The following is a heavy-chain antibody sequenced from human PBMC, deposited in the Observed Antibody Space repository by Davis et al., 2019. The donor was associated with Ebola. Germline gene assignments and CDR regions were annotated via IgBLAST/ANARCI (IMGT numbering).Heavy chain of an antibody. CDR3: ARAGLLWFREFTNTSNYYYYYGMDV. D-gene: IGHD3-10*01. CDR2: ISSSSSTI. J-gene: IGHJ6*02. CDR1: GFTFSSYS. Sequence: PGGSLRLSCAASGFTFSSYSMNCVRQAPGKGLEWVSYISSSSSTIYYADSVKGRFTISRDNAKNSLYLQMNSLRDEDTAVYYCARAGLLWFREFTNTSNYYYYYGMDVWGQGTTVTVSS. V-gene: IGHV3-48*02.